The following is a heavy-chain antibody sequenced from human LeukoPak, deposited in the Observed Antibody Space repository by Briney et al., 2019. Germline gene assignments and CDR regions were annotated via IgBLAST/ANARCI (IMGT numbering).Heavy chain of an antibody. CDR3: ARGESSYCSGGCSFAS. CDR1: GFTFSDYY. D-gene: IGHD2-21*02. CDR2: ISSGSSTI. V-gene: IGHV3-11*04. J-gene: IGHJ5*01. Sequence: PGGSLILSCLASGFTFSDYYMSWIRQTPGKGLEWVSYISSGSSTIYYADSVKGRFTVSRDNGKRSLYIHMNSLRAEDTAMYYCARGESSYCSGGCSFASWGQGTLVTISS.